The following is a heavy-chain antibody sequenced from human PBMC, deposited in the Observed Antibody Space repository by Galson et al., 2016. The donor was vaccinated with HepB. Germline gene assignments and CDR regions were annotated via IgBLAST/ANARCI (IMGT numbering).Heavy chain of an antibody. CDR3: ARGGGYYYFDY. V-gene: IGHV3-74*01. CDR2: INSDESNT. J-gene: IGHJ4*02. Sequence: SLRLSCAASGFTFSSYWMHWVRQAPGKGLVWVSRINSDESNTNYADSVNGRFTISRDNAKNTLYLQMNSLRAEDTAVYYCARGGGYYYFDYWGQGNLVTVSS. D-gene: IGHD2-21*01. CDR1: GFTFSSYW.